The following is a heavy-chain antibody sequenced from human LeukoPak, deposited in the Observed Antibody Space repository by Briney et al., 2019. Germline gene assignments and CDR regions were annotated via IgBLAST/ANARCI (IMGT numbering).Heavy chain of an antibody. D-gene: IGHD6-19*01. CDR2: INPSGGST. Sequence: ASVKVSCKASRYAFTNYYIHWVRQAPGQGLEWMGIINPSGGSTSYAQKFQGRVTMTRDTSTNTVYMELSSLTFEDTAVYYCARDRQWLVHGTKYWYFDLWGRGTLVTVSS. CDR3: ARDRQWLVHGTKYWYFDL. CDR1: RYAFTNYY. V-gene: IGHV1-46*01. J-gene: IGHJ2*01.